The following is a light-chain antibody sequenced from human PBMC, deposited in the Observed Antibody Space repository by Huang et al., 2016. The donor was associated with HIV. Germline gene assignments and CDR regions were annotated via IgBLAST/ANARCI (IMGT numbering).Light chain of an antibody. Sequence: IVITQSPLSLPVTPGEPASISCRSSQSLLHSHGYHYLDWHRQMPGQAPQLLISLSSIRASGVPDRFSGSGSVTDFTLKISRVEAEDVGIYFCMQALQTPRTFGQGTRLEIK. J-gene: IGKJ5*01. CDR2: LSS. V-gene: IGKV2-28*01. CDR3: MQALQTPRT. CDR1: QSLLHSHGYHY.